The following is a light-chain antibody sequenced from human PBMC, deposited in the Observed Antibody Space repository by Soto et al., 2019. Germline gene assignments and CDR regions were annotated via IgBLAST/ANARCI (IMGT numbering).Light chain of an antibody. CDR1: SSNIDNNY. V-gene: IGLV1-51*01. CDR3: GTWHSSPSVVV. CDR2: DNN. Sequence: QSVLTQPPSVSAAPGQKVTISCSGSSSNIDNNYVSWYQQLPGTAPKLLIYDNNKRPSGIPDRFSGSKSGTSATLGITGLQTGDEADYFCGTWHSSPSVVVFGGGTKVTVL. J-gene: IGLJ2*01.